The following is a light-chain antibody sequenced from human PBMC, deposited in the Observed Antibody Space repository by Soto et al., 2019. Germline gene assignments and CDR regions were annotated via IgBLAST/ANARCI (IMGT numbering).Light chain of an antibody. Sequence: QLVLTQPPSVSGAPGQRVTISCTGSSSNIGAGYDVHWYQQLPGTAPKLLIYGNSNRPSGVPDRFSGSKSGTSASLAITGLQAEDEADYYCQSYDRSLSGGVFGTGTKLTVL. CDR1: SSNIGAGYD. CDR3: QSYDRSLSGGV. J-gene: IGLJ1*01. V-gene: IGLV1-40*01. CDR2: GNS.